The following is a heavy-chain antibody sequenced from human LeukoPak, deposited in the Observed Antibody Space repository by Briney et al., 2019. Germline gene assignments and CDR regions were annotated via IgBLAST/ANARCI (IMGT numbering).Heavy chain of an antibody. CDR2: IRWNSGSI. Sequence: QPGRSLRLSCAASGFTFDYYAMHWVRQAPGKGLEWGSGIRWNSGSIGYADSVKGRFTISRDNAKNSLYLQMNSLRAEHTALYYCAKEALRSGAFDIWGEGTMVTVSS. J-gene: IGHJ3*02. CDR3: AKEALRSGAFDI. CDR1: GFTFDYYA. V-gene: IGHV3-9*01. D-gene: IGHD3-10*01.